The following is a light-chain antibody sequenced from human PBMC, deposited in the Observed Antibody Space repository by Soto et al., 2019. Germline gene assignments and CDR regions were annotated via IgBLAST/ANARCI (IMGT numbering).Light chain of an antibody. Sequence: AIRMTQSPSSFSASTGDRVTITCRASQDISNYLAWYQQQPGKAPNLLIYAASTFQSGVPSRFSGSGSGTDFTLTISGLQSEDFATYYCEQYDSRSPWTFXQGTKVDIK. CDR3: EQYDSRSPWT. J-gene: IGKJ1*01. CDR2: AAS. CDR1: QDISNY. V-gene: IGKV1-8*01.